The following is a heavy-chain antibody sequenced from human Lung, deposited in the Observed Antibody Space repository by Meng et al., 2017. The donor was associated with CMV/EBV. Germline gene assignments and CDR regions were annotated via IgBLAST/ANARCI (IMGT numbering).Heavy chain of an antibody. CDR2: IYHSGST. Sequence: VHVRGSAPGLGKPAGALSLTVAVSWGSISSSNWWSWVRQPPGKGLEWIGEIYHSGSTNYNPSLKSRVTISVDKSKNQFSLKLSSVTAADTAVYYCASFPPPGKQWLVTDYWGQGTLVTVSS. V-gene: IGHV4-4*02. D-gene: IGHD6-19*01. CDR1: WGSISSSNW. CDR3: ASFPPPGKQWLVTDY. J-gene: IGHJ4*02.